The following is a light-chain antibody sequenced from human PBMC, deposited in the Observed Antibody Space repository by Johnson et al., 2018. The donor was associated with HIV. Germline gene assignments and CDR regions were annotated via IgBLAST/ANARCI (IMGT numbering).Light chain of an antibody. Sequence: QSVLTQPPSVSAAPGQKVTISCSGSSSNIGNNYISWYQQLPGTAPKLLIYDNNKRPSGIPDRFSGSKSGTSATLGITGLQTGDEAEYYCGTWDSRLSAAYVFGTGPKVTFL. CDR3: GTWDSRLSAAYV. V-gene: IGLV1-51*01. CDR2: DNN. CDR1: SSNIGNNY. J-gene: IGLJ1*01.